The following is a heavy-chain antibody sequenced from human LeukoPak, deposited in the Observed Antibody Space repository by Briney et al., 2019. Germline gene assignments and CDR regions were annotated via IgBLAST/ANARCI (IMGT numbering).Heavy chain of an antibody. V-gene: IGHV4-39*07. D-gene: IGHD4-17*01. CDR1: GGSISSSSYY. Sequence: KASETLSLTCTVSGGSISSSSYYWGWIRQPPGKGLEWIGSIYYSGSTYYNPSLKSRVTISVDTSKNQFSLKLSSVTAADTAVYYCARSHPVYDYAHAFDIWGQGTMVTVSS. CDR2: IYYSGST. J-gene: IGHJ3*02. CDR3: ARSHPVYDYAHAFDI.